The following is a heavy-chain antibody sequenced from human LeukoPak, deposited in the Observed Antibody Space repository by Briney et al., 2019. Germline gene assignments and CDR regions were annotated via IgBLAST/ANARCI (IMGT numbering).Heavy chain of an antibody. CDR2: INPNSGGT. V-gene: IGHV1-2*02. CDR3: ARLGDSSGYYPGTYFDY. Sequence: ASVKVPCKASGYTFTGYYMHWVRQAPGQGLEWMGWINPNSGGTNYAQKFQGRVTMTRDTSISTVYMELSSLRSEDTAVYYCARLGDSSGYYPGTYFDYWGQGTLVTVSS. J-gene: IGHJ4*02. CDR1: GYTFTGYY. D-gene: IGHD3-22*01.